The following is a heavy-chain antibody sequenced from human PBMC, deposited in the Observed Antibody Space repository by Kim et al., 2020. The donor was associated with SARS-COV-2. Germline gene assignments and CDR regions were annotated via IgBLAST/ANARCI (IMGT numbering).Heavy chain of an antibody. Sequence: GGSLRLSCAASGFTFSSYAMSWVRQAPGKGLEWVSAISGSGGSTYYADSVKGRFTISRDNSKNTLYLQMNSLRAEDTAVYYCAKLSVDYHGSGSYYFMWDYYYYYGMDVWGQGTTVTVSS. V-gene: IGHV3-23*01. CDR3: AKLSVDYHGSGSYYFMWDYYYYYGMDV. CDR2: ISGSGGST. J-gene: IGHJ6*02. CDR1: GFTFSSYA. D-gene: IGHD3-10*01.